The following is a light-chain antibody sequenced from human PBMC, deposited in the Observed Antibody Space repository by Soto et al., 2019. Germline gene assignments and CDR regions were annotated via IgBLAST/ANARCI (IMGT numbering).Light chain of an antibody. Sequence: EIVLTQSPGTLSLSPGERATLSCRASQSVSKSYLVWHQQKSGQAPRPLIYGASNRATGIPDRFSGSGSGTDFTLTISRLEPEDFAVYYCQQYGSSPYTFGQGTKLEIK. CDR1: QSVSKSY. CDR2: GAS. J-gene: IGKJ2*01. V-gene: IGKV3-20*01. CDR3: QQYGSSPYT.